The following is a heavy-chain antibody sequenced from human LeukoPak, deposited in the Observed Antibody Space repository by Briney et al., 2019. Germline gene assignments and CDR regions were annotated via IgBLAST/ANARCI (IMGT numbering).Heavy chain of an antibody. J-gene: IGHJ5*02. Sequence: SETLSLTCTVSGGSIISSSYYWGWIRQPPGKGLEWIGSIYYSGSTYYNPSLKSRVTISVDTSKNQFSLKLSSVTAADTAVYYCASTRYFDWSRFDPWGQGTLVTVSS. CDR3: ASTRYFDWSRFDP. CDR1: GGSIISSSYY. V-gene: IGHV4-39*01. D-gene: IGHD3-9*01. CDR2: IYYSGST.